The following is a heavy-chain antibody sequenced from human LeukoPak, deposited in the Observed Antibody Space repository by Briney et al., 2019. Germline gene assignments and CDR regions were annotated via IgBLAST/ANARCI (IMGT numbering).Heavy chain of an antibody. CDR1: GCTFTSYY. CDR3: ARVTTGTTLEIDY. V-gene: IGHV1-46*01. D-gene: IGHD1-1*01. J-gene: IGHJ4*02. CDR2: INPSGGST. Sequence: GASVKVSCKASGCTFTSYYMHWVRQAPGQGLEWMGIINPSGGSTSYAQKFQGRVTMTRDMSTSTVYMELSSLRSEDTAVYYCARVTTGTTLEIDYWGQGTLVTVSS.